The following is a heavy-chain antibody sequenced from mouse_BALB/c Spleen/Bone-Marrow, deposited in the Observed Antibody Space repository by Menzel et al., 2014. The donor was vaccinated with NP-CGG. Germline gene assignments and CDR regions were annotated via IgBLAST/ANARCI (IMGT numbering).Heavy chain of an antibody. CDR1: GFNIKDTY. CDR3: ASYRYAWYFDV. Sequence: EVKLMESGAELVKPGASVKSSCTASGFNIKDTYLHWVKQRPEQGLEWIGRIDPANGNTKYDPKFQGKATITADTSSNTAYLQLSSLTSEDTAVYYCASYRYAWYFDVWGAGTTVTVSS. D-gene: IGHD2-14*01. V-gene: IGHV14-3*02. CDR2: IDPANGNT. J-gene: IGHJ1*01.